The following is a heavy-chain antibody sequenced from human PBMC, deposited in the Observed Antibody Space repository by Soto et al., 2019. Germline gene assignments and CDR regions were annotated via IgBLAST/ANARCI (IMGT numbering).Heavy chain of an antibody. V-gene: IGHV3-9*01. CDR2: ISWNSGSI. D-gene: IGHD2-8*01. J-gene: IGHJ5*02. Sequence: EVQLVESGGGLVQPGRSLRLSCAASGFTFDDYAMHWVRQAPGKGLEWVSGISWNSGSIGYADSVKGRFTISRDNAKNFLYLQVNSLRAEDTALYYCAIEEDIVLMVYAIGHGWFDPWGQGTLVTVSS. CDR3: AIEEDIVLMVYAIGHGWFDP. CDR1: GFTFDDYA.